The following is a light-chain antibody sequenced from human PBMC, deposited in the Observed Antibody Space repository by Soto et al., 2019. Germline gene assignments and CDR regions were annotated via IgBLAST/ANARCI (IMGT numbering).Light chain of an antibody. V-gene: IGLV3-1*01. CDR2: QNT. CDR3: QAWDRSTGVV. Sequence: SYELIQPPSVSVSPGQTASITCSGDKLGDKYACWYQQKPGQSPVLVIYQNTKRPSGIPERFSGSNSGNTATLTISGTQAMDEADYYCQAWDRSTGVVFGGRTKLTVL. J-gene: IGLJ2*01. CDR1: KLGDKY.